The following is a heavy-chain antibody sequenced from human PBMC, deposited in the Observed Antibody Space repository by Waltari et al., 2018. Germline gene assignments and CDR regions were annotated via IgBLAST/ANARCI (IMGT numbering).Heavy chain of an antibody. V-gene: IGHV4-59*01. CDR3: ATSRGRVAPFDY. CDR2: IYYSGST. Sequence: QVQLQESGPGLVKPSETLSLTCTVSGYSISSYYCSWIRQPPGKGLEWIGYIYYSGSTNYNPALKSRVTISVDTSKNQFSLKLSSVTAADTAVYYCATSRGRVAPFDYWGQGTLVTVSS. D-gene: IGHD3-3*01. J-gene: IGHJ4*02. CDR1: GYSISSYY.